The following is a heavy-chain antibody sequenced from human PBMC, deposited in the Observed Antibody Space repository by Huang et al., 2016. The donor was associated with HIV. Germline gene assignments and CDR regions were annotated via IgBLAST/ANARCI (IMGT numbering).Heavy chain of an antibody. CDR1: GYTFTSYG. D-gene: IGHD3-22*01. CDR2: ISAYGGDT. Sequence: QIQLMQSGPELKQPGASVKVSCKASGYTFTSYGITWVRQAPGQGPEWMGWISAYGGDTEYAQKFQGTVTLTTDTSTNIAYMELRSLRSDDTAKYYCARDPKYHRIGYYRQRRGIDIWGQGTMVIVSS. J-gene: IGHJ3*02. CDR3: ARDPKYHRIGYYRQRRGIDI. V-gene: IGHV1-18*01.